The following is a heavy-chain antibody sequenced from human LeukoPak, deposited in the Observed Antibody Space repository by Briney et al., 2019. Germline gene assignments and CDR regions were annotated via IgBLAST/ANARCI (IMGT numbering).Heavy chain of an antibody. CDR2: IYSGGST. CDR3: AKGYSYAYEY. J-gene: IGHJ4*02. V-gene: IGHV3-53*01. CDR1: GFTVSSNY. D-gene: IGHD5-18*01. Sequence: GGSLRLSCAASGFTVSSNYLSRVRQAPGKGLEWVSIIYSGGSTYYADSAKGRFTISRDNSKNTLYLQINSLRAEDTAMYYCAKGYSYAYEYWGQGTLVTVSS.